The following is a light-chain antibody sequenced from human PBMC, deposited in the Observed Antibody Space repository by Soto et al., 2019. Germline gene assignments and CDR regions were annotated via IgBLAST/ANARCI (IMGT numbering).Light chain of an antibody. V-gene: IGKV1-39*01. CDR2: AAS. Sequence: DIQMTQSPSSLSASEGDRVTITCRASQSISSYLNWYQQKPGKAPKLLIYAASSLQSGVPSRFSGSRFGTDFTLTISSLQPEDFATYYCQQSYSTLWTFGQGTKVDIK. CDR1: QSISSY. CDR3: QQSYSTLWT. J-gene: IGKJ1*01.